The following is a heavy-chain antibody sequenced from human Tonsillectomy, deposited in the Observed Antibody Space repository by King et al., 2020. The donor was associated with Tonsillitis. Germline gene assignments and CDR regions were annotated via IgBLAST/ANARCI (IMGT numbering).Heavy chain of an antibody. CDR1: GYTFTSYY. V-gene: IGHV1-46*01. CDR2: INPSGGST. CDR3: ARDPYYYDISGYYTKNYVDY. D-gene: IGHD3-22*01. Sequence: QLVQSGAEVKKPGASVKVSCKASGYTFTSYYMHWVRQAPGQGLEWMGIINPSGGSTRYAQKFQGRVTMTRDTSTSTGYMELSSLRAADTAVYYCARDPYYYDISGYYTKNYVDYWGQGTLVTVSA. J-gene: IGHJ4*02.